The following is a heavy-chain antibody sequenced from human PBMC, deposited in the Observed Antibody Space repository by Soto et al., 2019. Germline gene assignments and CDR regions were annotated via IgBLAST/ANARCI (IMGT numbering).Heavy chain of an antibody. Sequence: SETLSLTCTVSGGSISSGGYYWSWIRQHPGKGLEWIGYIYYSGSTYYNPSLKSRVTISVDTSKNQFSLKLSSVTAADTAVYYCATYDILTGYIDYWGQGTLVTVSS. D-gene: IGHD3-9*01. V-gene: IGHV4-31*03. CDR3: ATYDILTGYIDY. J-gene: IGHJ4*02. CDR1: GGSISSGGYY. CDR2: IYYSGST.